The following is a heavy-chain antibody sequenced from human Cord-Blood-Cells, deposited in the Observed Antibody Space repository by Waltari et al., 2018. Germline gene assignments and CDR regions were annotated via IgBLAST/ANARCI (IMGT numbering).Heavy chain of an antibody. D-gene: IGHD2-15*01. CDR1: GYSISSGYY. CDR2: IYHSGST. CDR3: ARDVRYCSGGSCYWYFDL. V-gene: IGHV4-38-2*02. J-gene: IGHJ2*01. Sequence: QVQLQESGPGLVKPSETLSLTCAVSGYSISSGYYWGWIRQPQGQGLGWIGSIYHSGSTYYHPSLKSRVTISVDTSKNQFSLKLSSVTAADTAVYYCARDVRYCSGGSCYWYFDLWGRGTLVTVSS.